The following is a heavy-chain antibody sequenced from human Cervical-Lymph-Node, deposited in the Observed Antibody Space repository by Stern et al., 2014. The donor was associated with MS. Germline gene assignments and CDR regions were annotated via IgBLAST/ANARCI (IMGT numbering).Heavy chain of an antibody. CDR3: ARGHWELLGNNYFDS. J-gene: IGHJ4*02. CDR1: GASISSGTSY. V-gene: IGHV4-61*02. CDR2: LHARGAT. D-gene: IGHD1-26*01. Sequence: QVQLQESGPGLVKPSQTLSLTCTVSGASISSGTSYWSWIRQPAGGGPEWIGRLHARGATYYNPSPKRRVTISGDTSKNQFSLNLNSGTAADTAVYYCARGHWELLGNNYFDSWGQGTLVTVSS.